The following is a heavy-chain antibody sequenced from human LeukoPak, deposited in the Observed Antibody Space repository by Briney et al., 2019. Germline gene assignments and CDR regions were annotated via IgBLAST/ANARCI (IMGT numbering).Heavy chain of an antibody. D-gene: IGHD3-10*01. CDR2: ISAYNGNA. J-gene: IGHJ4*02. CDR3: ARDLVRGVVLSNDHPAW. Sequence: GASVKVSCKASGGTFSSYAISWVRQAPGQGLEWMGWISAYNGNANYAQKLQDRVTMTTDTSTSTAYMELRSLRSDDTAVYYCARDLVRGVVLSNDHPAWWGQGTLVTVSS. CDR1: GGTFSSYA. V-gene: IGHV1-18*01.